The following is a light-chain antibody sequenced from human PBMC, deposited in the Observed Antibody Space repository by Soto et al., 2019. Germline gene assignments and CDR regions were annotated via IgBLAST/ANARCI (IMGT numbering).Light chain of an antibody. CDR1: NIETKG. CDR3: QVWDTYTLSGV. CDR2: DDT. J-gene: IGLJ3*02. Sequence: SYELTQPPSVSVAPGQTASITCGGDNIETKGVHWYQRKPGQAPILVVYDDTDRPSGIPDRFSGSNSGNTATLTISRVEAADEADYYCQVWDTYTLSGVFGGGTKLTVL. V-gene: IGLV3-21*02.